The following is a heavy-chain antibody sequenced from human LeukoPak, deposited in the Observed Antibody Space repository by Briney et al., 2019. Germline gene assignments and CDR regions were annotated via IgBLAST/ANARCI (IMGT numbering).Heavy chain of an antibody. V-gene: IGHV1-2*02. Sequence: ASVKVSCKASGYTFTGYYMHWVRQAPGQGLGWMGWFTPNSGGTNYAQKFQGRVTMTRDTSISTAYMELSRLRSDDTAVYYCAGFAVTMVRGVIIDPNFDYWGQGTLITVSS. D-gene: IGHD3-10*01. CDR1: GYTFTGYY. J-gene: IGHJ4*02. CDR2: FTPNSGGT. CDR3: AGFAVTMVRGVIIDPNFDY.